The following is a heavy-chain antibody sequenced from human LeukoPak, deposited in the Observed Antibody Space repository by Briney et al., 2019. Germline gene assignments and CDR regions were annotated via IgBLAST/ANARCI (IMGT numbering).Heavy chain of an antibody. V-gene: IGHV3-7*03. CDR3: ARAPKWLGDAFDI. CDR2: INQDGSET. J-gene: IGHJ3*02. D-gene: IGHD2-8*01. CDR1: GFTFSDYY. Sequence: GGSLRLSCAASGFTFSDYYMSWIRQAPGKGLEWVANINQDGSETYYMDSVRGRFTISRDHAKNSLFLQMDSLRHDDTAVYYCARAPKWLGDAFDIWGQGTVVIVST.